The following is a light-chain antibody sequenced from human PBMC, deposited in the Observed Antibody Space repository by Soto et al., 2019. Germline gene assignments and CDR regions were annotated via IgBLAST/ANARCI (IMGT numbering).Light chain of an antibody. CDR3: QQYNTFST. J-gene: IGKJ1*01. CDR1: QSVSNNY. CDR2: GAS. Sequence: DIVLTQSPGTLSLSPGERATLSCRASQSVSNNYLAWYQQKRGQAPRLLIYGASRRATGIPDRFSGSGSGTEFTLTISSLQPDDFATYYCQQYNTFSTFGQGTKVDIK. V-gene: IGKV3-20*01.